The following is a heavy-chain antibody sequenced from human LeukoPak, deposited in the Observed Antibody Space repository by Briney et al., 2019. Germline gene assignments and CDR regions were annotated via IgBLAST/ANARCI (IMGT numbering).Heavy chain of an antibody. CDR3: ARGWRKFGELFNYYYYYGMDV. Sequence: GGPLRLSCAASGFTFSDYYMSWIRQAPGKGLEWVSYISSSSSYTNYADSVKGRFTISRDNAKNSLYLQMNSLRAEDTAVYYCARGWRKFGELFNYYYYYGMDVWGKGTTVTVSS. CDR2: ISSSSSYT. D-gene: IGHD3-10*01. V-gene: IGHV3-11*06. J-gene: IGHJ6*04. CDR1: GFTFSDYY.